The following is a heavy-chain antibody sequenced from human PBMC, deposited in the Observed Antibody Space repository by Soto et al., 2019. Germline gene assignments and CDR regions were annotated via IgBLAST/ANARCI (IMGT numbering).Heavy chain of an antibody. D-gene: IGHD1-26*01. CDR2: IDWDDDK. J-gene: IGHJ5*02. Sequence: SGPTRVNPTQTLTLTCSFSGFSLSTSGMCVSWIRQPPGKALEWLALIDWDDDKYYSTSLKTRLTISKDTSKNQVVLTMTNMDPVDTATYYCARSLHYSGSYCNWFDPWGQGTLVTVSS. CDR3: ARSLHYSGSYCNWFDP. CDR1: GFSLSTSGMC. V-gene: IGHV2-70*01.